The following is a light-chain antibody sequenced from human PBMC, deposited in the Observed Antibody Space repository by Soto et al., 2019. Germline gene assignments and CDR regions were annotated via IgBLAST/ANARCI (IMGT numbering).Light chain of an antibody. V-gene: IGKV3-20*01. Sequence: EIVLTQSPGTLSLSPGARATLSCRASQSVSSSYLAWYQQKPGQAPRLLMYGASSRATGIPDRFSGSGSGTDFTLTISRLEPEDFAVYYCQHETFGQGTKLEIK. CDR2: GAS. J-gene: IGKJ2*01. CDR1: QSVSSSY. CDR3: QHET.